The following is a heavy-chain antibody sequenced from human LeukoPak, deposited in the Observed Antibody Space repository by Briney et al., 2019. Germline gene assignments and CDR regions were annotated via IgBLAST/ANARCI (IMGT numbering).Heavy chain of an antibody. D-gene: IGHD3-9*01. CDR2: ISSSSSYI. Sequence: GGSLRLSCAASGFTVSSNYMSWVRQAPGKGLEWVSSISSSSSYIYYADSVKGRFTISRDNAKNSLYLQMNSLRAEDTAVYYCGRDVRVMGYFDLNFDYWGQGTLVTVSS. CDR3: GRDVRVMGYFDLNFDY. CDR1: GFTVSSNY. J-gene: IGHJ4*02. V-gene: IGHV3-21*01.